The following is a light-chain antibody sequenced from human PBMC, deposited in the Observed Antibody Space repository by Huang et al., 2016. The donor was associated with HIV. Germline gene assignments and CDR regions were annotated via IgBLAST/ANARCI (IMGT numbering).Light chain of an antibody. CDR2: LGS. CDR1: QSLLHSNGYNY. Sequence: EIVMTQSPLSLPVTPGEPASISCRSSQSLLHSNGYNYLDWYRQKPGQSPQLLIYLGSNRASGVPDRFSGSGSGTDFTLKISRVEAEDVGVYYCMQALQTPGFGQGTRLEIK. V-gene: IGKV2-28*01. J-gene: IGKJ5*01. CDR3: MQALQTPG.